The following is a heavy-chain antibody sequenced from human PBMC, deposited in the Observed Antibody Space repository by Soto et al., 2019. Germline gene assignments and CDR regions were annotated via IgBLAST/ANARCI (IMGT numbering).Heavy chain of an antibody. V-gene: IGHV4-59*01. Sequence: SETLSLTCTVSSGSISSYYWSWIRQPPGKGLEWIGYIYYSGSTNYNPSLKSRVTISVDTSKNQFSLKLSSVTAADTAVYYCARYSSSYYFDYWGQGTLVTVSS. J-gene: IGHJ4*02. CDR3: ARYSSSYYFDY. CDR1: SGSISSYY. CDR2: IYYSGST. D-gene: IGHD2-15*01.